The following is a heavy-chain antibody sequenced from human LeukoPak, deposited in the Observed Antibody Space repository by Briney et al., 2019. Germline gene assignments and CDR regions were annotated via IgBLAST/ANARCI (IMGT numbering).Heavy chain of an antibody. CDR1: GGTFSSYA. CDR3: ARLAWDSSGYSFGNWFDP. D-gene: IGHD3-22*01. Sequence: GASVKVSCKASGGTFSSYAISWVRQAPGQGLEWMGGIIPIFGTANYAQKFQGRVTITADESTSTAYMELSSLRSEDTAVYYCARLAWDSSGYSFGNWFDPWGQGTLVTVSS. CDR2: IIPIFGTA. V-gene: IGHV1-69*13. J-gene: IGHJ5*02.